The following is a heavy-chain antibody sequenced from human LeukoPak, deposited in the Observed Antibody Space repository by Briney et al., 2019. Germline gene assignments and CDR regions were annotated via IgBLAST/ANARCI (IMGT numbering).Heavy chain of an antibody. CDR3: AKESSGGWYFDY. CDR1: GFTFSDYY. D-gene: IGHD6-19*01. J-gene: IGHJ4*02. Sequence: GGSLRLSCAASGFTFSDYYMSWIRQAPGKRLEWVSSIPASDGSTYYADSVKGRFTISRDNSKNSLYLQMNSLRAEDTAVYYCAKESSGGWYFDYWGQGTLVTVSS. CDR2: IPASDGST. V-gene: IGHV3-23*01.